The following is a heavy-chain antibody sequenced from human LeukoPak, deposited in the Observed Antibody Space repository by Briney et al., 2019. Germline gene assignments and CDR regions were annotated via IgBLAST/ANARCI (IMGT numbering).Heavy chain of an antibody. V-gene: IGHV1-69*13. Sequence: SVKVSCKASGGTFSSYAISWVRQAPGQGLKWMGGIIPIFGTANYAQKFQGRVTITADESTSTAYMELSSLRSEDTAVYYCARGSEYYYDSSGPAFDIWGQGTMVTVSS. CDR3: ARGSEYYYDSSGPAFDI. D-gene: IGHD3-22*01. CDR1: GGTFSSYA. CDR2: IIPIFGTA. J-gene: IGHJ3*02.